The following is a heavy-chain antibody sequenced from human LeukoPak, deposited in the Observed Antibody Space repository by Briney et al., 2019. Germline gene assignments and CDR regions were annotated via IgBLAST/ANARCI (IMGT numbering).Heavy chain of an antibody. CDR2: IRYDGSNK. J-gene: IGHJ4*02. Sequence: HPGGSLRLSCAASGFTFSSYGMHWVRQAPGKGLEWVAFIRYDGSNKYYADSVKGRFTISRDNSKNTLYLQMNSLRAEDTAVYYCARMNSGSYSGLDYWGQGTLVTVSS. D-gene: IGHD1-26*01. V-gene: IGHV3-30*02. CDR1: GFTFSSYG. CDR3: ARMNSGSYSGLDY.